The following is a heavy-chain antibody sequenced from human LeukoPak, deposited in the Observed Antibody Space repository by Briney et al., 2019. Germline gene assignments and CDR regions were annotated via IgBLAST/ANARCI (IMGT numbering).Heavy chain of an antibody. Sequence: SETLSLTCTVSGYSISSGYYWGWSRQPPGKGPEWIGSIYHSGSTYYNPSLKSRVTLSVDTSKNQFSLKLSSVTAADTAVYYCARDLGGILRFGESRFDYWGQGTLVTVSS. CDR3: ARDLGGILRFGESRFDY. CDR2: IYHSGST. CDR1: GYSISSGYY. V-gene: IGHV4-38-2*02. D-gene: IGHD3-10*01. J-gene: IGHJ4*02.